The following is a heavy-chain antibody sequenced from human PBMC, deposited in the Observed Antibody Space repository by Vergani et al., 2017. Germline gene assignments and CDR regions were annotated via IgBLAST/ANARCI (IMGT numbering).Heavy chain of an antibody. CDR1: GGTFSSYA. V-gene: IGHV1-69*01. CDR3: AGDPTMVRGVSRYYLDY. Sequence: QVQLVQSGAEVKKPGSSVKLSCKASGGTFSSYAISWVRQAPGQGLEWMGGIIPIFGTANYAQEFQGRVTSTADEATSTAYMELSSLRSEDTAVYYCAGDPTMVRGVSRYYLDYWGQGTLVTVSS. CDR2: IIPIFGTA. D-gene: IGHD3-10*01. J-gene: IGHJ4*02.